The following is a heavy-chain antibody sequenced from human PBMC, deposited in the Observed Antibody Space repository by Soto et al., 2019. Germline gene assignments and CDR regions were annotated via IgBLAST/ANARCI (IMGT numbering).Heavy chain of an antibody. Sequence: TLSLTCTVSGDSIGTTHSYWAWIRQSPGKGLEWIGNIHYSGSTYYMPSLRSRVTLSVDTSKNQFSLRLTSVTAADTAVYYCARGGGRITMIGGLDPWGQGTLVTVSS. V-gene: IGHV4-39*01. CDR1: GDSIGTTHSY. J-gene: IGHJ5*02. CDR2: IHYSGST. D-gene: IGHD3-22*01. CDR3: ARGGGRITMIGGLDP.